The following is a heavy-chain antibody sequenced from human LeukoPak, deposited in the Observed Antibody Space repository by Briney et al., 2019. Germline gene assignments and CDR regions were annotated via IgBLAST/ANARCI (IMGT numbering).Heavy chain of an antibody. CDR1: GYTFTSYD. CDR2: ISAYNGNT. J-gene: IGHJ6*03. CDR3: ARGRVEYSSGWYLDYYYMDV. D-gene: IGHD6-19*01. Sequence: GASVKVSCKASGYTFTSYDINWVRQAPGQGLEWMGWISAYNGNTNYAQKLQGRVTMTTDTSTSTAYMELRSLRSDDTAVYYCARGRVEYSSGWYLDYYYMDVWGKGTTVTVSS. V-gene: IGHV1-18*01.